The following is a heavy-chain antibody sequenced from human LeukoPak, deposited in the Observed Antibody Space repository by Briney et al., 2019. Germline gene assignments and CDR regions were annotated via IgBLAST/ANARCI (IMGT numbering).Heavy chain of an antibody. CDR3: AREGSITMVRGVISYYYYYGMDV. V-gene: IGHV1-18*01. Sequence: ASVKVSCKASGYTFTSYGISWVRQAPGQGLEWMGWISAYNGNTNYAQKLQGRVTMTTDTSTSTAYMELRSLRSDDTAVYYCAREGSITMVRGVISYYYYYGMDVWGQGTTVAVSS. J-gene: IGHJ6*02. D-gene: IGHD3-10*01. CDR1: GYTFTSYG. CDR2: ISAYNGNT.